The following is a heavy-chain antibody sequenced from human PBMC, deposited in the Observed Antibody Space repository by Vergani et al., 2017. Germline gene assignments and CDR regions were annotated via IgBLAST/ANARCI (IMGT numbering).Heavy chain of an antibody. CDR1: GGSISSGSYY. CDR3: ARGTLGISSSPFDI. J-gene: IGHJ3*02. CDR2: IYTSGST. D-gene: IGHD7-27*01. Sequence: QVQLQESGPGLVKPSQTLSLTCTVSGGSISSGSYYWSWIRQPAGKGLEWIGRIYTSGSTNYNPSLKSRVTISVDTSKNQFSLKLSSVTAADTAVYYCARGTLGISSSPFDIWGQGTMVTVSS. V-gene: IGHV4-61*02.